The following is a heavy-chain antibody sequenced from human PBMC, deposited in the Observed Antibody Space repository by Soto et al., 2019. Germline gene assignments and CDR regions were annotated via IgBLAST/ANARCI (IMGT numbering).Heavy chain of an antibody. V-gene: IGHV1-46*01. Sequence: QVQLVQSGAEVKKPGASVKVSCKASGYTFTSYYMHWVRQAPGQGLEWMGIINPSGGSTSYAQKFQGRVTMTRDTTTSIVYVELSSLRSEDTAVYFCARANGCNPRDGYWGQGTLVTVSS. CDR1: GYTFTSYY. D-gene: IGHD2-15*01. CDR2: INPSGGST. J-gene: IGHJ4*02. CDR3: ARANGCNPRDGY.